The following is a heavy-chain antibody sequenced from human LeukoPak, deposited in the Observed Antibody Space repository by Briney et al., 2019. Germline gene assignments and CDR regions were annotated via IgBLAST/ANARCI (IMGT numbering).Heavy chain of an antibody. D-gene: IGHD3-9*01. CDR2: INPNSGGT. CDR3: ARRVDWLRNDAFDI. V-gene: IGHV1-2*02. CDR1: GNTFSSYG. J-gene: IGHJ3*02. Sequence: ASVKVSCKASGNTFSSYGISWVRQAPGQGLEWMGWINPNSGGTNYAQKFQGRVTMTRDTSISTAYMELSSLRSEDTAVYYCARRVDWLRNDAFDIWGQGTMVAVS.